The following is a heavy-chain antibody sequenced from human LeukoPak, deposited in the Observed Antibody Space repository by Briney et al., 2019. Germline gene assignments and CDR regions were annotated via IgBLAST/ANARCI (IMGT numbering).Heavy chain of an antibody. CDR3: VRGSTLRHYQY. Sequence: PSETLSLTCTVSGGSISSTTYYWGWIRRPPGKGLEWIGTIYYSGSTYYNPSLKSRVTVSVDTSKNQFSLKLSSVTAADTAVYYCVRGSTLRHYQYWGQGTRVTVSS. V-gene: IGHV4-39*01. J-gene: IGHJ4*02. CDR1: GGSISSTTYY. CDR2: IYYSGST. D-gene: IGHD3-16*01.